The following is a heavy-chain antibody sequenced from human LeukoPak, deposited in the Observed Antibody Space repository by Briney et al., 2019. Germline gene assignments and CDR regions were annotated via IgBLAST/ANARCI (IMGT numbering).Heavy chain of an antibody. D-gene: IGHD3-9*01. CDR2: ISSTSSTI. J-gene: IGHJ4*02. Sequence: GGSLRLSCAASGFTFSSYSMNWVRQAPGKGLEWVSYISSTSSTIYYADSVKGRFTISRDNAKNSLYLQMNSLRAEDTAVYYCARAPGPDWRKPDYWGQGTLVTVSS. V-gene: IGHV3-48*04. CDR1: GFTFSSYS. CDR3: ARAPGPDWRKPDY.